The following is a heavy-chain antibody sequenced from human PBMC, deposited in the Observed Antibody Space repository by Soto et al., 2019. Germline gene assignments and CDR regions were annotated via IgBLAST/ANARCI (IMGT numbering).Heavy chain of an antibody. V-gene: IGHV3-30-3*01. D-gene: IGHD3-3*01. J-gene: IGHJ4*02. CDR3: GSDFWSGEGPV. CDR2: ISYDGSNK. Sequence: PVGSLRLSCAASGFTFSSYAMHWVRQAPGKGLEWVAVISYDGSNKYYADSVKGRFTISRDNSKNTLYLQMNSLRAEDTAVYYCGSDFWSGEGPVWGQGTLVTVSS. CDR1: GFTFSSYA.